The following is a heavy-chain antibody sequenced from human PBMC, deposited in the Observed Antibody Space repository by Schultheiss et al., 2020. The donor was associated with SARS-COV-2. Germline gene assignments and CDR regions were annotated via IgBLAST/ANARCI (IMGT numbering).Heavy chain of an antibody. CDR2: INHSGST. Sequence: GSLRLSCAVYGGSFSGYYWSWIRQPPGKGLEWIGEINHSGSTNYNPSLKSRVTISVDKSKNQFSLKLSSVTAADTAVYYCARDRRGTYYYDSSGYYHPTSREDYFDYWGQGTLVTVAS. J-gene: IGHJ4*02. CDR3: ARDRRGTYYYDSSGYYHPTSREDYFDY. V-gene: IGHV4-34*01. CDR1: GGSFSGYY. D-gene: IGHD3-22*01.